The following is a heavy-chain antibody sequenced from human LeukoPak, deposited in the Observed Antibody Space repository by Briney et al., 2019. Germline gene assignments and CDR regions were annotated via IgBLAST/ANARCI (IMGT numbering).Heavy chain of an antibody. CDR2: ISGSGGST. V-gene: IGHV3-23*01. CDR3: ATRGKDGYNANYYGMDV. CDR1: ELTFSTYP. D-gene: IGHD5-24*01. J-gene: IGHJ6*02. Sequence: GGSLRLSCVGSELTFSTYPMSWVRQAPGKGLEWVSAISGSGGSTFYADSVKGRFTISRDNSKNTLFLQMDSLGAEDTAIYYCATRGKDGYNANYYGMDVWGQGTTVTV.